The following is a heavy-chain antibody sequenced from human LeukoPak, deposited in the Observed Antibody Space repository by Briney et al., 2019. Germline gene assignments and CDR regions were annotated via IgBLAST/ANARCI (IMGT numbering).Heavy chain of an antibody. D-gene: IGHD4-17*01. V-gene: IGHV3-15*01. CDR2: IKSKTDGGTT. CDR1: GFTFSNAW. CDR3: TTDSPDDYGALEGY. J-gene: IGHJ4*02. Sequence: GGSLRLSCAASGFTFSNAWMSWVRQAPGKGLEWVGRIKSKTDGGTTDYAAPVKGRFTISRDDSKNTLYLQMNSLKTEDTAVYYCTTDSPDDYGALEGYWGQGTLVTVSS.